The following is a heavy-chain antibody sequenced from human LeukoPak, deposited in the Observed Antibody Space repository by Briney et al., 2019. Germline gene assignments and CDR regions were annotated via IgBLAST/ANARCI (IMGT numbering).Heavy chain of an antibody. D-gene: IGHD1-26*01. CDR2: ISSSSSYI. CDR1: GFTFSSYS. Sequence: PGGSLRLSCAASGFTFSSYSMNWVRQAPGKGLEWVSSISSSSSYIYYADSVKGRFTISRDNSKNTLYLQMNSLRAEDTAVYYCAKDRQWELLIGAFDYWGQGTLVTVSS. CDR3: AKDRQWELLIGAFDY. V-gene: IGHV3-21*04. J-gene: IGHJ4*02.